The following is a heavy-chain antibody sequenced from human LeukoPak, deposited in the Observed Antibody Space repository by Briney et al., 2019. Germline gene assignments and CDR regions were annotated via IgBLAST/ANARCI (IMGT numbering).Heavy chain of an antibody. CDR1: GGSISIYY. CDR2: IYYSGSN. Sequence: SETLSLTCTVSGGSISIYYWSWTRQPPGKGRECIGYIYYSGSNNYNPSRKSRVTISVDASKNQFSLKLSSVTAADTAVYYCASTAGRYCSSTSCPNFNWFDPWGQGTLVTVSS. J-gene: IGHJ5*02. D-gene: IGHD2-2*01. CDR3: ASTAGRYCSSTSCPNFNWFDP. V-gene: IGHV4-59*01.